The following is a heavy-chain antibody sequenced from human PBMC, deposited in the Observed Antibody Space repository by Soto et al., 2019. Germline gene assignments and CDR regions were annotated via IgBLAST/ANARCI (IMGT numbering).Heavy chain of an antibody. D-gene: IGHD6-6*01. J-gene: IGHJ6*02. CDR1: GYTFTGYY. CDR2: INPNSGGT. CDR3: ARDSSIAARRVYYYYGMDV. Sequence: ASVKVSCKASGYTFTGYYMHWVRQAPGQGLEWMGWINPNSGGTNYAQKFQGRVTMTRDTSISTAYMELSRLRSDDTAVYYCARDSSIAARRVYYYYGMDVWGQGTTVTVSS. V-gene: IGHV1-2*02.